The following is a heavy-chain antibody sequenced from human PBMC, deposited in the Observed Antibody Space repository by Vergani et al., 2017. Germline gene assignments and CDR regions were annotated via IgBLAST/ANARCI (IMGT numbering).Heavy chain of an antibody. J-gene: IGHJ4*02. CDR1: GYTFTGYY. D-gene: IGHD2-21*02. V-gene: IGHV1-2*02. CDR2: INPNSGGT. Sequence: QVQLVQSGAEVKKPGASVKVSCKASGYTFTGYYMHWVRQAPGKGLEWMGWINPNSGGTNYAQQFQGRITMTRDKSISTVYMELSRLRSDDTAVYYCAREATVVVTASLPDWGQGTLVTVSS. CDR3: AREATVVVTASLPD.